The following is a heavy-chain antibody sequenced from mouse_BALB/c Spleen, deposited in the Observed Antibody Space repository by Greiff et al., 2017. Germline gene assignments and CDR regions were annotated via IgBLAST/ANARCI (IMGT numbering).Heavy chain of an antibody. CDR3: AREDYYGSSPYYFDY. CDR1: GFSLTSYG. V-gene: IGHV2-9*02. J-gene: IGHJ2*01. D-gene: IGHD1-1*01. Sequence: VQLQESGPGLVAPSQSLSITCTVSGFSLTSYGVHWVRQPPGKGLEWLGVIWAGGSTNYNSALMSRLSISKDNSKSQVFLKMNSLQTDDTAMYYGAREDYYGSSPYYFDYWGQGTTLTVSS. CDR2: IWAGGST.